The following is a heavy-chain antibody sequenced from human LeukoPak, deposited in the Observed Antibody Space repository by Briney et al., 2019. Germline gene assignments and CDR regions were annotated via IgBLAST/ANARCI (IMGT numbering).Heavy chain of an antibody. V-gene: IGHV1-18*01. D-gene: IGHD1-26*01. CDR2: ISAYNGNT. Sequence: VSVKVSCKASGYTFTSYGISWVRQAPGQGLEWMGWISAYNGNTNYAQKVQGRVTMTTDTSTSTAYMDLTSLRSDDTAVYYCARDWGERLHQGAAFDIWGQGTLVTVSS. CDR3: ARDWGERLHQGAAFDI. CDR1: GYTFTSYG. J-gene: IGHJ3*02.